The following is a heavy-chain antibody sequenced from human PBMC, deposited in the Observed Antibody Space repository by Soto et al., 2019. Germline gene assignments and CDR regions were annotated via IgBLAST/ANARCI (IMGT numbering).Heavy chain of an antibody. CDR3: ARGVGSGIYYNQYIWFDP. V-gene: IGHV1-18*01. CDR1: GYTFTTYG. CDR2: INVYNGNT. J-gene: IGHJ5*02. Sequence: QVQLVQSGGEVKKPGASVKVSCKASGYTFTTYGISWVRQAPGQGLEWMGWINVYNGNTKYAQKLQGRVTMTTDTSTSTAYMELRSLISDDTAVYYCARGVGSGIYYNQYIWFDPWGQGTLVTVSS. D-gene: IGHD3-10*01.